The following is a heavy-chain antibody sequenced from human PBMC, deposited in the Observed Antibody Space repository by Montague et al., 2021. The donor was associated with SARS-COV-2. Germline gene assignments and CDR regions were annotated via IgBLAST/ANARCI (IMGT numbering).Heavy chain of an antibody. D-gene: IGHD3-3*01. CDR3: GGGVNFDY. Sequence: SVKVYCKASGVTFSNYPISWVRQAPGQGPEWMGGIIPMFGTGNYAQKFQGRLTFTADEATNTAYLELSSLRSEDTAVYYCGGGVNFDYWGQGTLVIVSS. CDR1: GVTFSNYP. V-gene: IGHV1-69*13. J-gene: IGHJ4*02. CDR2: IIPMFGTG.